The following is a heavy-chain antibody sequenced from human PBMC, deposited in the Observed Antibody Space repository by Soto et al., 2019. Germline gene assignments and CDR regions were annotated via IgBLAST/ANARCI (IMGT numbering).Heavy chain of an antibody. Sequence: GGSLRLSCAASGFTFSDYYMSWIRQAPGKGLEWVSYISSSGSTIYYADSVKGRFTISRDNAKNSLYLQMSSLRAEDTAVYYCARDSRSGSTSYYYFDYWGQGTLVTVSS. CDR1: GFTFSDYY. CDR2: ISSSGSTI. V-gene: IGHV3-11*01. CDR3: ARDSRSGSTSYYYFDY. J-gene: IGHJ4*02. D-gene: IGHD2-2*01.